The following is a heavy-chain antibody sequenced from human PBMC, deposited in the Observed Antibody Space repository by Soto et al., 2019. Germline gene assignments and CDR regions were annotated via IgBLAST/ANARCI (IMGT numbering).Heavy chain of an antibody. J-gene: IGHJ6*02. D-gene: IGHD2-2*03. CDR1: GGSISSGGYY. V-gene: IGHV4-31*03. CDR2: IYYSGST. CDR3: ARDPRIGFGMDV. Sequence: SETLSLTCTVSGGSISSGGYYWSWTRQHPGKGLEWIGYIYYSGSTYYNPSLKSRVTISVDTSKNQFSLKLSSVTAADTAVYYCARDPRIGFGMDVWGQGTTVTVSS.